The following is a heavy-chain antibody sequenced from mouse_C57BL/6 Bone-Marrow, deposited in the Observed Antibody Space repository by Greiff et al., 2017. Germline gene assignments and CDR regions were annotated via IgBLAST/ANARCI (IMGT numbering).Heavy chain of an antibody. CDR2: IYPRSGNT. D-gene: IGHD5-1-1*01. V-gene: IGHV1-81*01. CDR3: AQYLAY. J-gene: IGHJ3*01. Sequence: QVQLKQSGAELARPGASVKLSCKASGYTFTSYGISWVKQRTGQGLEWIGEIYPRSGNTYYNEKFKGKATLTADKSSSTAYMELRSLTSEDSAVYFCAQYLAYWGQGTLVTVSA. CDR1: GYTFTSYG.